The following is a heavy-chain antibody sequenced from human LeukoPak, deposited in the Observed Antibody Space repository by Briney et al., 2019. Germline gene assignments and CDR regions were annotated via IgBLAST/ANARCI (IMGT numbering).Heavy chain of an antibody. CDR2: IYHSGSA. Sequence: SETLSLTCAVSSYSISSGYYWGWIRQPPGKGLEWIGSIYHSGSAYYNPSLKSRVTVSVDTSKNQFSLKLSSVTAADTAVYYCARKAGTYYYGSGSYFNFDYWGQGTLVTVSS. CDR3: ARKAGTYYYGSGSYFNFDY. D-gene: IGHD3-10*01. CDR1: SYSISSGYY. J-gene: IGHJ4*02. V-gene: IGHV4-38-2*01.